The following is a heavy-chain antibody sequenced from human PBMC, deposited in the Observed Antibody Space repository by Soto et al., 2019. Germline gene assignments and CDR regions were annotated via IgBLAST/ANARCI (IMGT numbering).Heavy chain of an antibody. V-gene: IGHV3-30*18. CDR3: TKDHLPCTATTPGY. Sequence: QVQLVESGGGVVQPGRSLRLSCAASGLTFSTYGMHWVRQAPGKGLEWVAVISYDGNNKYYADTVKGRFTIARDNPKNTLSPQTDSLRAEDTAVYYCTKDHLPCTATTPGYWGQGTLVTVSS. D-gene: IGHD4-17*01. CDR2: ISYDGNNK. CDR1: GLTFSTYG. J-gene: IGHJ4*02.